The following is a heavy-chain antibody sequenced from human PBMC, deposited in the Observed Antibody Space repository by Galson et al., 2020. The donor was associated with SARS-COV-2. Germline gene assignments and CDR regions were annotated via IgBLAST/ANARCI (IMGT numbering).Heavy chain of an antibody. D-gene: IGHD2-2*01. CDR2: FDPEDGET. CDR3: ATSVRYQLLVIWERFDY. CDR1: GTTLPELA. J-gene: IGHJ4*02. V-gene: IGHV1-24*01. Sequence: ASENLSCKATGTTLPELAMHWLRQAPGKGLEWMGGFDPEDGETTYAQKFQGRVTMTEDTSTDTAYMELSSLRSEDTAVYYCATSVRYQLLVIWERFDYWGQGTLVTVSS.